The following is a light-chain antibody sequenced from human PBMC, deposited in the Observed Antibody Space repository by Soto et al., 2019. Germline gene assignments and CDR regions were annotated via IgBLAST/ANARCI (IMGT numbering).Light chain of an antibody. CDR3: AAWYDSMNGRV. Sequence: QSVLTQPRSASGTPGQRVTISCSGSSSNIGSNTVIWYQQLPGTTPPLLISNNNQRPSGVPDRFSCAKSGASASLAIIGRQSEDEATYYCAAWYDSMNGRVFGGGTKLTVL. J-gene: IGLJ3*02. V-gene: IGLV1-44*01. CDR2: NNN. CDR1: SSNIGSNT.